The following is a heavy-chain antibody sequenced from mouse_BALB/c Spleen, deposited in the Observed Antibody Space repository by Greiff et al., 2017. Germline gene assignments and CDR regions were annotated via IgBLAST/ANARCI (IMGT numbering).Heavy chain of an antibody. CDR3: ARSSGNYVDY. D-gene: IGHD1-3*01. CDR1: GYTFTDYA. J-gene: IGHJ2*01. V-gene: IGHV1S137*01. Sequence: QVQLKQSGAELVRPGVSVKISCKGSGYTFTDYAMHWVKQSHAKSLEWIGVISTYYGDASYNQKFKGKATMTVDKSSSTAYMELARLTSEDSAIYYCARSSGNYVDYWGQGTTLTVSS. CDR2: ISTYYGDA.